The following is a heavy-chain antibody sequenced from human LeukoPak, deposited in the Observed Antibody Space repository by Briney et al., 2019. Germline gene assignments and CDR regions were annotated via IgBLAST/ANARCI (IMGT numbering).Heavy chain of an antibody. Sequence: PGGSLSLSLEAPGLPLREYELDWVRQAPGKGLEWVSYISHSGRTIYYAYSVKGRFTISRDNAKNSLYLQMNSLRAEDTAVSYCARGRGCSWPGLFDPWGQGTLVTVSS. CDR3: ARGRGCSWPGLFDP. D-gene: IGHD6-13*01. CDR1: GLPLREYE. V-gene: IGHV3-48*03. CDR2: ISHSGRTI. J-gene: IGHJ5*02.